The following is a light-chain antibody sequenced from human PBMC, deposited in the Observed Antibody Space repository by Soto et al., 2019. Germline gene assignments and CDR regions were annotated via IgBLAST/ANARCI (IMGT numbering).Light chain of an antibody. CDR2: GVS. V-gene: IGKV3-20*01. Sequence: IGFTQSPGNLSLSPLEIATLSCRASQSVRSSYFAWYQQKPGQAPRLLIFGVSSRATGIPDRFSATGSGTDFTLTISRLEPEDFALYFCQQYGNSPLPFGGRTKVDIK. J-gene: IGKJ4*01. CDR1: QSVRSSY. CDR3: QQYGNSPLP.